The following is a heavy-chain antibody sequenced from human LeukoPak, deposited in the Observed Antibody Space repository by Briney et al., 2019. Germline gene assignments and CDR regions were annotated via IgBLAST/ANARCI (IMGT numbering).Heavy chain of an antibody. CDR3: AREEDYYGSGSDY. V-gene: IGHV1-69*04. CDR2: IIPILGIA. Sequence: ASVEVSCKASGGTFSSYAISWVRQAPGQGLEWMGRIIPILGIANYAQKFQGRVTITADKSTSTAYMELSSLRSEDTAVYYCAREEDYYGSGSDYWGQGTLVTVSS. CDR1: GGTFSSYA. J-gene: IGHJ4*02. D-gene: IGHD3-10*01.